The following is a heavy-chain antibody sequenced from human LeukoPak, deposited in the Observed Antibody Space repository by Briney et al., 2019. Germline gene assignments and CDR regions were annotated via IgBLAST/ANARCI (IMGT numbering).Heavy chain of an antibody. CDR1: GGSISSYY. V-gene: IGHV4-59*01. CDR3: ARKRGELDY. D-gene: IGHD3-10*01. Sequence: PSETLSLTCTVSGGSISSYYWSWIRQPPGKGLEWIGYIYYSGSTNYNPSLKSRVTISVDTSKNQFSLKLSSVTAADTAVYYCARKRGELDYWGQGTLVTVSS. CDR2: IYYSGST. J-gene: IGHJ4*02.